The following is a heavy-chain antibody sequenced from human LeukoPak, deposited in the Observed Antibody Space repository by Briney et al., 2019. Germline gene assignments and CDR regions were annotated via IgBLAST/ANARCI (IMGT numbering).Heavy chain of an antibody. CDR1: GDRFTSYW. CDR2: IHPEDSET. D-gene: IGHD5-12*01. V-gene: IGHV5-51*01. CDR3: GRRGYSGYGLVDD. J-gene: IGHJ4*02. Sequence: GESLKISCKSAGDRFTSYWIGWVRQMPGKGLEWMGIIHPEDSETLYSPSLQGQVTISADNSINTVYLQWSRLKALDTAMYYCGRRGYSGYGLVDDWGQGTLVTVSS.